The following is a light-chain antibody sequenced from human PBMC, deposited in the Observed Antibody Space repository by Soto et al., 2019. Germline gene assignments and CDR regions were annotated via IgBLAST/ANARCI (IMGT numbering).Light chain of an antibody. J-gene: IGLJ1*01. V-gene: IGLV2-14*01. CDR2: DVS. CDR3: SSYTTSNTRQIV. CDR1: SSDVGGYNY. Sequence: QSVLTQPASVSGSPGQSITISCTGTSSDVGGYNYVSWYQQHPGKAPKFMIYDVSNRPSGVSNRFSGPKSGNTASLTISGLQAEEEADYYCSSYTTSNTRQIVFGTGTKVTVL.